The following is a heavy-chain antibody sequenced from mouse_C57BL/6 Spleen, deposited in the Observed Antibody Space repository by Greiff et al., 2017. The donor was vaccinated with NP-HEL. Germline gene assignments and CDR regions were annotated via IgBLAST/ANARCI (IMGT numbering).Heavy chain of an antibody. J-gene: IGHJ4*01. D-gene: IGHD1-1*01. CDR3: VIYYYGSSYEGYAMDY. V-gene: IGHV1-69*01. CDR2: IDPSDSYT. Sequence: QVQLQQSGAELVMPGASVKLSCKASGYTFTSYWMHWVKQRPGQGLEWIGEIDPSDSYTNYNQQFKGKSTLTVDKSSSTAYMQLSSLTSEDSAVYYCVIYYYGSSYEGYAMDYWGQGTSVTVSS. CDR1: GYTFTSYW.